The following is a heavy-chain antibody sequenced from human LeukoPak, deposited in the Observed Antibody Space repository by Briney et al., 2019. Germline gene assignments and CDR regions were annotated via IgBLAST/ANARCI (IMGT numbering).Heavy chain of an antibody. D-gene: IGHD3-22*01. J-gene: IGHJ5*02. CDR3: ARDLGHYSDSSVYYHNWFDP. V-gene: IGHV4-59*01. CDR1: GGSISGFY. Sequence: SETLSLTCTVSGGSISGFYWSWIRQPPGEGLEWIGYIHYGGSTNYNPSLKSRVTISVDTSKNQFSLKLSSVTAADTAVYYCARDLGHYSDSSVYYHNWFDPWGRGTLVTVSS. CDR2: IHYGGST.